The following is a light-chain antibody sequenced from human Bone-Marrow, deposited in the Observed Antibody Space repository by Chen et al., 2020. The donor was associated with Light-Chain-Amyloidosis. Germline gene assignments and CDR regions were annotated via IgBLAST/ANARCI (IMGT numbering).Light chain of an antibody. Sequence: QSPLTQPASVSGSPGQSITISCTGTSSDVGSYNLVSWYQQHPGKVPNLMIYDDSKRPSGVSDRFSGSKSGNTASLTISGLQAEDEADYYCSSYAGGTTFVIFGGGTKLTVL. CDR1: SSDVGSYNL. CDR3: SSYAGGTTFVI. CDR2: DDS. V-gene: IGLV2-23*02. J-gene: IGLJ2*01.